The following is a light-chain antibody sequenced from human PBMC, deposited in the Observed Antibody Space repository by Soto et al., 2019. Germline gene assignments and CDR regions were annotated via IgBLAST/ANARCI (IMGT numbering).Light chain of an antibody. J-gene: IGLJ1*01. CDR1: SSNIMSNT. V-gene: IGLV1-44*01. CDR3: CLYIGATTYV. Sequence: QSVLTQPPSASGTPGQRVTISCSGSSSNIMSNTVNWYQVLPGTTPKVLIQGNHQRPSGVPARFSGSKSGTSASLAISGLQSEDEADYYCCLYIGATTYVFGTGTKVTVL. CDR2: GNH.